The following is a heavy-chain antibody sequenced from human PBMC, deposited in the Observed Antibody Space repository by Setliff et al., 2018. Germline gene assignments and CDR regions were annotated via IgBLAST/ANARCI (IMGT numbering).Heavy chain of an antibody. CDR3: ARNPASFQYAFDV. Sequence: SETLSLTCTVSGDSITNMSFYWGWIRQPPGKGPDWIGSIYYDGSTYHNPSLKSRVTISXDTSNNQFSXSLRSVTAADTALYYCARNPASFQYAFDVWGRGTLVTVSS. J-gene: IGHJ2*01. CDR1: GDSITNMSFY. D-gene: IGHD2-8*01. V-gene: IGHV4-39*07. CDR2: IYYDGST.